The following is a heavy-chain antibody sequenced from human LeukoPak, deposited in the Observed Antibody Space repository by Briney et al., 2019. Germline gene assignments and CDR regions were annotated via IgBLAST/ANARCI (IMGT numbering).Heavy chain of an antibody. CDR1: GGSFSGYY. J-gene: IGHJ6*04. D-gene: IGHD3-10*01. Sequence: SETLSLTCAVYGGSFSGYYWSWIRQPPGKGLEWIGEINHSGSTNYNPSLKSRVTISVDTSKNQFSLKLSSVTAADTAVYYCARDYYGSGRGSVWGKGTTVTISS. CDR2: INHSGST. V-gene: IGHV4-34*01. CDR3: ARDYYGSGRGSV.